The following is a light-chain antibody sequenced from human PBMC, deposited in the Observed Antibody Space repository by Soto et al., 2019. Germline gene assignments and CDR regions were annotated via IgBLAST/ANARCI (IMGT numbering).Light chain of an antibody. Sequence: IQLTQSPSSLSASVGDRVSITCRASQGISSYLAWYQQKAGKAPKLLIYAASTLQSGVPSRFSGSGSGTDVTLTISSLQPEDFATYYCQQLNSYPRTFGQGTKLEIK. CDR1: QGISSY. J-gene: IGKJ2*01. V-gene: IGKV1-9*01. CDR2: AAS. CDR3: QQLNSYPRT.